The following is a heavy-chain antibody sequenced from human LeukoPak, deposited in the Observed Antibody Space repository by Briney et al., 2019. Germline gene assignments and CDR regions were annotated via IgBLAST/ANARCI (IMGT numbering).Heavy chain of an antibody. J-gene: IGHJ5*02. CDR1: GGSISSSSYY. D-gene: IGHD3-10*01. Sequence: SETLSLTCTVSGGSISSSSYYWGWIRQPPGKGLEWIGSIYYSGSTYYNPSPKSRVTISVDTSKNQFSLKLSSVTAADTAVYYCARGSARRYGSGSQYTLNWFDPWGQGTLVTVSS. V-gene: IGHV4-39*07. CDR2: IYYSGST. CDR3: ARGSARRYGSGSQYTLNWFDP.